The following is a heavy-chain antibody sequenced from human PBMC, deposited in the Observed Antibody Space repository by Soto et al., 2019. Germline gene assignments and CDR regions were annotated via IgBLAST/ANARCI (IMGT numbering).Heavy chain of an antibody. CDR3: ARYRRSGPAYYPSRYYYGMDV. CDR2: INAGNGNT. D-gene: IGHD3-10*01. Sequence: QVQLVQSGAEVKKPGASVKVSCKASGYTFTSYAMHWVRQAPGQRLEWMGWINAGNGNTKYSQKFQGRVTITRDTSASTAYMELSSLRSEDTAVYYCARYRRSGPAYYPSRYYYGMDVWGQGTTVTVAS. J-gene: IGHJ6*02. V-gene: IGHV1-3*01. CDR1: GYTFTSYA.